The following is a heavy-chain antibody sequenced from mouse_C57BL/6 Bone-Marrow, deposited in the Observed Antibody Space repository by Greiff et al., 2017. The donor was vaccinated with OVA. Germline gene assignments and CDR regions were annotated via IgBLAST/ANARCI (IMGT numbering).Heavy chain of an antibody. CDR1: GYSITSGYY. CDR3: ARDGYWSWFAY. D-gene: IGHD2-3*01. CDR2: ISYDGSN. Sequence: EVKLMESGPGLVKPSQSLSLPCSVTGYSITSGYYWNWIRQFPGNKLEWMGYISYDGSNNYNPSLKNRISITRDTSKNQFFLKLNSVTTEDTATYYCARDGYWSWFAYWGQGTLVTVSA. J-gene: IGHJ3*01. V-gene: IGHV3-6*01.